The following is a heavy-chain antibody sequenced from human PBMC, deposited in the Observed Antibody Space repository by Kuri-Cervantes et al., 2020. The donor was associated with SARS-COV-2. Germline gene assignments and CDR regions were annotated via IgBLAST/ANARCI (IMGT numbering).Heavy chain of an antibody. Sequence: SLKISCAASGFTFDDYAMHWVRQAPGKGLEWVSGISWNSGSIGYADSVKGRFTISRDNAKNSLYLQMNSLRAEDTAVYYCARVRSSGGTVLGMIFDYWGQGTLVTVSS. D-gene: IGHD4-17*01. CDR2: ISWNSGSI. CDR3: ARVRSSGGTVLGMIFDY. CDR1: GFTFDDYA. V-gene: IGHV3-9*01. J-gene: IGHJ4*02.